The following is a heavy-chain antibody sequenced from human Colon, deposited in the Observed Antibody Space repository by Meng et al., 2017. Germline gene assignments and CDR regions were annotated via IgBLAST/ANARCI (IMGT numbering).Heavy chain of an antibody. J-gene: IGHJ4*02. V-gene: IGHV3-7*01. CDR3: ARDYYASGSLDS. D-gene: IGHD3-10*01. CDR2: IKPDGTYT. Sequence: GESLKISCAASGFTFSNYWMNWVRQTPGKGLEWVANIKPDGTYTHYVDSVKGRFTISRDNARNSLHLQMNSLRVEDTALYYCARDYYASGSLDSWGQGTLVTVS. CDR1: GFTFSNYW.